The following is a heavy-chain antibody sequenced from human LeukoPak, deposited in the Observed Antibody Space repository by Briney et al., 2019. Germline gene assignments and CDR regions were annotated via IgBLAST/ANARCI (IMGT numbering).Heavy chain of an antibody. CDR1: GGSISSYY. J-gene: IGHJ3*02. Sequence: SETLPLTCTVSGGSISSYYWSWIRQPPGKGLEWIGYIYYSGSTNYNPSLKSRVTISVDTSKNQFSLKLSSVTAADTAVYYCARVLGYYDSLVAFDTWGQGTMVTVSS. CDR2: IYYSGST. V-gene: IGHV4-59*01. D-gene: IGHD3-22*01. CDR3: ARVLGYYDSLVAFDT.